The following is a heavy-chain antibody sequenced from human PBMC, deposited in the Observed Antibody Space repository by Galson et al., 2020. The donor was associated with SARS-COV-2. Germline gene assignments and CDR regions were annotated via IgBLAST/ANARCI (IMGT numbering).Heavy chain of an antibody. CDR1: GYTFTSYA. Sequence: ASVTVSCKASGYTFTSYAMHWVRQAPGQRLEWMGWINAGNGNTKYSQKFQGRVTITRDTSASTAYMELSSLRSEDTAVYYCARDLRGAYDSSGGWGQGTLVTVSS. V-gene: IGHV1-3*01. CDR2: INAGNGNT. D-gene: IGHD3-22*01. J-gene: IGHJ4*02. CDR3: ARDLRGAYDSSGG.